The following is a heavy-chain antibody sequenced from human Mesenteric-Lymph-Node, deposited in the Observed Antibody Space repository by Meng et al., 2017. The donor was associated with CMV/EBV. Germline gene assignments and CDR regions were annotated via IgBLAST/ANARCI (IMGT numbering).Heavy chain of an antibody. CDR2: ISNDGSSK. CDR3: AKGHTYCTGGSCYPDY. CDR1: GFTFSNSD. J-gene: IGHJ4*02. D-gene: IGHD2-15*01. V-gene: IGHV3-30*18. Sequence: GGSLRLSCAASGFTFSNSDMNWVRQAPGKGLEWVAVISNDGSSKYYADSVKGRFTISRDNSKNTLSLEMTSLRPDDTAIYYCAKGHTYCTGGSCYPDYWGQGTLVTVSS.